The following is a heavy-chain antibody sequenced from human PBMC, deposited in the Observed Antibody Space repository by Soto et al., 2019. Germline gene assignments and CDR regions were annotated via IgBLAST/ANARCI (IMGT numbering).Heavy chain of an antibody. Sequence: QLQLQESGPGLVKPSETLSLTCTVSGGSISSSSYYWGWIRQPPGKGLEWIGSIYYSGSTYYNPPLKPPLPISVDTSKPQFSLNLLSVTAADTAVYYCTRNSLWFGDLVLYRMDVWRQGTTVTLSS. J-gene: IGHJ6*02. CDR3: TRNSLWFGDLVLYRMDV. D-gene: IGHD3-10*01. V-gene: IGHV4-39*01. CDR2: IYYSGST. CDR1: GGSISSSSYY.